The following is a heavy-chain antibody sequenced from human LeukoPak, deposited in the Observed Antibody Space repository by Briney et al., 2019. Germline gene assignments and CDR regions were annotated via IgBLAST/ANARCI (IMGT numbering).Heavy chain of an antibody. J-gene: IGHJ4*02. CDR2: ISSSGITI. D-gene: IGHD3-9*01. CDR1: GFTFSDYY. Sequence: GGSLRLSCTASGFTFSDYYMSWIRQAPGKGLEWVSYISSSGITIYYADSVKGRFTISRDNAKNSLYLQMNSLRAEDTAVYYCASFYYDILTGYYPQDYWGQGALVTVSS. CDR3: ASFYYDILTGYYPQDY. V-gene: IGHV3-11*01.